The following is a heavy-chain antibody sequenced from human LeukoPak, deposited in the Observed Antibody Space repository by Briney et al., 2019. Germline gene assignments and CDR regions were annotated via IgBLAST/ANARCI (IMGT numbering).Heavy chain of an antibody. CDR2: INPSGGTT. V-gene: IGHV1-46*01. CDR3: ARDPDYDSSGSHFGY. CDR1: GYLFTSYY. J-gene: IGHJ4*02. Sequence: GASVKVSCKASGYLFTSYYIHWVRQAPGQGLEWMGIINPSGGTTTFAEKFQGRVTMTGDTSTSTVYMELSSLRSEDTAVYYCARDPDYDSSGSHFGYWGQGTLVTVSS. D-gene: IGHD3-22*01.